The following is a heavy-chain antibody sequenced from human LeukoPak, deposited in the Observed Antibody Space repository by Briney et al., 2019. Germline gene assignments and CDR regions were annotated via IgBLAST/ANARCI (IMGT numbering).Heavy chain of an antibody. CDR2: IYYSGST. D-gene: IGHD2-15*01. CDR1: GGSISSGDYY. J-gene: IGHJ4*02. CDR3: ARPSNIVVVVAATPPLKYYFDY. Sequence: SQTLSLTCTVSGGSISSGDYYWSWIRQPPGKGLEWIGYIYYSGSTYYNPSLKSRVTISVDTSKNQFSLKLSSVTAADTAVYYCARPSNIVVVVAATPPLKYYFDYWGQGTLVTVSS. V-gene: IGHV4-30-4*01.